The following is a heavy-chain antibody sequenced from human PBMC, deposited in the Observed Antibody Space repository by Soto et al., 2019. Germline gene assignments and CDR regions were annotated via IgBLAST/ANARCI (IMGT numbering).Heavy chain of an antibody. D-gene: IGHD2-15*01. J-gene: IGHJ4*02. V-gene: IGHV4-39*01. CDR3: ARQLHCSGGSCYFDY. Sequence: QLQLQESGPGLVKPSETLSLTCTVSGGSISSSSYYWGWIRQPPGKGLEWIRSIYYSGSTYYNPSLKSRVTISVDTSKNQFSLKLSSVTAADTAVYYCARQLHCSGGSCYFDYWGQGTLVTVSS. CDR2: IYYSGST. CDR1: GGSISSSSYY.